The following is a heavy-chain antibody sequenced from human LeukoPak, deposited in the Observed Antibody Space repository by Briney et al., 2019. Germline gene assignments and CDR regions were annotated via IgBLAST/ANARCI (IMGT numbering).Heavy chain of an antibody. Sequence: GGSLRLSCVASGFTFTSYAMSWVRQAPGKGLEYVSSISSANHMYYADSVKGRFTISRDNAKNSLFLQMNNLRGEDKAVYYCTREDCSNVRCYGASDAWGQGTLVTVSS. CDR2: ISSANHM. CDR1: GFTFTSYA. D-gene: IGHD2-2*01. CDR3: TREDCSNVRCYGASDA. V-gene: IGHV3-69-1*01. J-gene: IGHJ5*02.